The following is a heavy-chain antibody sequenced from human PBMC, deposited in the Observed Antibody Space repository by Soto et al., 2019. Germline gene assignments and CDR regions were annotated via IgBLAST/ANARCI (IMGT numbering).Heavy chain of an antibody. J-gene: IGHJ6*02. CDR3: ARDLLHYDFWSGYSAYFYYGMDV. D-gene: IGHD3-3*01. CDR2: ISDSGRTI. V-gene: IGHV3-48*03. Sequence: GGSLRLSCSASGFTFSSYEMNWVRQAPGKGLEWVSYISDSGRTIYYADSVKGRFTVSRDDAQNSVYLQMDSLRAEDTAVYYCARDLLHYDFWSGYSAYFYYGMDVWGPGTTGTVSS. CDR1: GFTFSSYE.